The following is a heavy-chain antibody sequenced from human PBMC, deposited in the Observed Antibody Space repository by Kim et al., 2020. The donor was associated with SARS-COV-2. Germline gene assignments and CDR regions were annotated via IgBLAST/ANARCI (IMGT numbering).Heavy chain of an antibody. D-gene: IGHD6-13*01. J-gene: IGHJ4*02. Sequence: GGSLRLSCAASGFTFNTHAMSWVRQAPGKGLEWISSIGASSGSGTYADSVKGRFAISWDTPRNTLYLQLNSLRAEDTVVYYCARSIVATSGTGAFDYWAQETLLTVSS. V-gene: IGHV3-23*01. CDR2: IGASSGSG. CDR3: ARSIVATSGTGAFDY. CDR1: GFTFNTHA.